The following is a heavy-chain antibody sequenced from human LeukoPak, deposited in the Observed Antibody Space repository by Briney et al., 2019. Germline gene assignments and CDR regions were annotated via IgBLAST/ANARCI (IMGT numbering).Heavy chain of an antibody. V-gene: IGHV6-1*01. Sequence: SQTLSLTCAISGDSVSSNDAAWNWIRQSPSRGLEWLGRTFYRSKWYYDSAVSVKSRITINPDTSKNRFSLQLNSVTPEDTAVYYCARENTLVRGTRNPFDYWGQGTLVTVSS. CDR2: TFYRSKWYY. CDR1: GDSVSSNDAA. D-gene: IGHD3-10*01. CDR3: ARENTLVRGTRNPFDY. J-gene: IGHJ4*02.